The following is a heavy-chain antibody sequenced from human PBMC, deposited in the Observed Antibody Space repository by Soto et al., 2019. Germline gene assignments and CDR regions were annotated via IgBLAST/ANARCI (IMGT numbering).Heavy chain of an antibody. J-gene: IGHJ5*02. CDR2: IYYSGST. D-gene: IGHD3-3*01. V-gene: IGHV4-59*01. CDR1: GGSISSYY. Sequence: SETLSLTCTVSGGSISSYYWSWIRQPPGKGLEWIGYIYYSGSTNYNPSLKSRVTISVDTSKNQFSLKLSSVTAADTAVYYCARVRGDRKNFWGWFDPWGQGTLVTVFS. CDR3: ARVRGDRKNFWGWFDP.